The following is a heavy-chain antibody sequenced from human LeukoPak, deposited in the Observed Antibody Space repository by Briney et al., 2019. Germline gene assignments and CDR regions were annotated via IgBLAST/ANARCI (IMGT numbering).Heavy chain of an antibody. J-gene: IGHJ4*02. CDR1: GFTFSSYG. CDR2: IWYDGSNK. CDR3: ARNLNSGNYYYFDY. V-gene: IGHV3-33*01. D-gene: IGHD1-26*01. Sequence: GRSLRLSCAASGFTFSSYGMHWVRQAPGKGLEWVAVIWYDGSNKYYADSVKGRFTISRDNSKNTLSLQMNSLRPEDTALYYCARNLNSGNYYYFDYWGQGTLVTVSS.